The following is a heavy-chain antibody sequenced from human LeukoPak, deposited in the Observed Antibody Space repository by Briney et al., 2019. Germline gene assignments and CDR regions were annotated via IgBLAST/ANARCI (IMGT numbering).Heavy chain of an antibody. CDR3: AKDRYFDWSMPEPTAMTFIYMDV. D-gene: IGHD3-9*01. V-gene: IGHV3-30*02. J-gene: IGHJ6*03. Sequence: PGGSLRLSCAASGFTFSSYGMHWVRQAPGKGLEWVSFIRYDGSNEYYADSVRGRFTISRDNSKNTLYLQMNSLRVEDTAVYYCAKDRYFDWSMPEPTAMTFIYMDVWGKGTTVTISS. CDR2: IRYDGSNE. CDR1: GFTFSSYG.